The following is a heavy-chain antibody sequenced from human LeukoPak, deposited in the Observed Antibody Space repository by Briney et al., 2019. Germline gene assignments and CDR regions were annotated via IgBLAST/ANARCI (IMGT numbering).Heavy chain of an antibody. J-gene: IGHJ4*02. CDR1: GYTFTGYY. D-gene: IGHD3-22*01. V-gene: IGHV1-2*02. CDR3: ARDYYDSSGYWCYFDY. Sequence: ASVKVSCKASGYTFTGYYMHWVRQAPGQGLEWMGWINPNSGGTNYAQKFQGRVTMTRDTSISTAYMELSRLRSDDTAVYYCARDYYDSSGYWCYFDYWGQGTLVTVSS. CDR2: INPNSGGT.